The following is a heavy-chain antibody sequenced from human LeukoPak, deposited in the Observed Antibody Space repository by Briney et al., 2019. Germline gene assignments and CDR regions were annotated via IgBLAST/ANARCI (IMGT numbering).Heavy chain of an antibody. D-gene: IGHD3-22*01. CDR1: GGSISSGSYY. CDR2: IYTSGST. Sequence: SETLSLTCTVSGGSISSGSYYWSWIRQPAGKGLEWIGRIYTSGSTNYNPSLKSRVTISVDTSKNQFSLKLSSVTAADTAVYYCARDYYDTSGLLTKYYFDYWGQGTLVTVSS. J-gene: IGHJ4*02. CDR3: ARDYYDTSGLLTKYYFDY. V-gene: IGHV4-61*02.